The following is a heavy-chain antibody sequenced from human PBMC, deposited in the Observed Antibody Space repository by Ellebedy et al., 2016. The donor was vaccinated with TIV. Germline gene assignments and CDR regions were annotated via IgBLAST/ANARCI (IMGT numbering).Heavy chain of an antibody. CDR1: GYSFTSYW. CDR3: ARRLRVPVYYYDSSGYYPYYFDY. Sequence: GESLKISCKGSGYSFTSYWIGWVRQMLGKGLEWMGIIYPGDSDTRYSPSFQGQVTISADKSISTAYLQWSSLKASDTAMYYCARRLRVPVYYYDSSGYYPYYFDYWGQGTLVTVSS. J-gene: IGHJ4*02. CDR2: IYPGDSDT. D-gene: IGHD3-22*01. V-gene: IGHV5-51*01.